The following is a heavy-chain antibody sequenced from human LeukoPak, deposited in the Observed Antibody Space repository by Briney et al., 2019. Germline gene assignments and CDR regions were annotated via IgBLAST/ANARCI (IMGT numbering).Heavy chain of an antibody. Sequence: SETLSLTCTVSGGSISSGGYYWSWIRQPPGKGLEWIGYIYYSGNTNYNPSLKSRVTISIDTSKNQFSLKLRSVTAADTAVYYCARDREGYYDILTGHESTGSYGMDVWGQGTTVTVSS. D-gene: IGHD3-9*01. V-gene: IGHV4-61*08. CDR2: IYYSGNT. CDR1: GGSISSGGYY. CDR3: ARDREGYYDILTGHESTGSYGMDV. J-gene: IGHJ6*02.